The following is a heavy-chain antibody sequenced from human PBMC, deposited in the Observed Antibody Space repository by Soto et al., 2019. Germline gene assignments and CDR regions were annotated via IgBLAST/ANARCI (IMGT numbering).Heavy chain of an antibody. J-gene: IGHJ4*02. CDR3: ARETYYYDSSGYYDY. CDR2: IYSGGST. CDR1: GFTVSSNY. D-gene: IGHD3-22*01. V-gene: IGHV3-53*01. Sequence: GGSLRLSCAASGFTVSSNYMSWVRQAPGKGLEWVSVIYSGGSTYYADSVKGRFTISRDNSKNTLYLQMNSLRAEDTAVYYCARETYYYDSSGYYDYWGQGTLVTVSS.